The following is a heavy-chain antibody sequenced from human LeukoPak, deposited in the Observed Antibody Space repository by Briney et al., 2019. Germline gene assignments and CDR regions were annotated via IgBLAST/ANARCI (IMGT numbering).Heavy chain of an antibody. J-gene: IGHJ3*02. CDR3: ATRRQRAFDI. CDR2: ISCNGGST. Sequence: AGGSLRPSCAAAAFTFDDNGRSWVRQAPGKGREWVSGISCNGGSTGYADSVNGPFTIYRDNAKNSLYLQMNSVRAEDTALYSCATRRQRAFDIWGQGTMVTVSS. V-gene: IGHV3-20*04. CDR1: AFTFDDNG.